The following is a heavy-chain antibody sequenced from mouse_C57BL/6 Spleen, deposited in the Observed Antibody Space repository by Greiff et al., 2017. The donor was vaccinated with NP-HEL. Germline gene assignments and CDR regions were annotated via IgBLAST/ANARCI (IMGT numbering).Heavy chain of an antibody. D-gene: IGHD1-2*01. CDR1: GYSITSGYY. V-gene: IGHV3-6*01. CDR3: ARATYYFAY. CDR2: ISYDGSN. Sequence: VQLQQSGPGLVKPSQSLSLTCSVTGYSITSGYYWNWIRQFPGNKLEWMGYISYDGSNNYNPSLKNRISITRYTSKNQFFLKLNSVTTRDTPPITCARATYYFAYGGKGPTLTVSS. J-gene: IGHJ2*01.